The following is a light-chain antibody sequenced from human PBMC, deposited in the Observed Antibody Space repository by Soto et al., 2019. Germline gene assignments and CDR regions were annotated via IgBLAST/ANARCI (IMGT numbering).Light chain of an antibody. Sequence: EIVMTQSPATLSVSPGERATLSCRASQSVSSNLAWYQQKPGQAPRLLIYGASTRATGIPARFSGSGSGTEFTLTISSLQFEDFAVYYCQKYNNWPPYTFGQGTKREIK. J-gene: IGKJ2*01. CDR1: QSVSSN. CDR3: QKYNNWPPYT. CDR2: GAS. V-gene: IGKV3-15*01.